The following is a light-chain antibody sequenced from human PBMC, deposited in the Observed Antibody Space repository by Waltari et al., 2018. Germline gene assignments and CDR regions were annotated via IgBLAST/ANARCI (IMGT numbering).Light chain of an antibody. CDR1: QSVLYNPKNKNY. J-gene: IGKJ1*01. CDR2: SAS. CDR3: QQHYISRT. V-gene: IGKV4-1*01. Sequence: DIVMTQSPNSLVVSLGARATINCKSSQSVLYNPKNKNYFAWYQQKPGQPPKLLIYSASPRESGVPDRFSGSGSGTDFTLSISSLQAEDVAVYYCQQHYISRTFGQGTRVEI.